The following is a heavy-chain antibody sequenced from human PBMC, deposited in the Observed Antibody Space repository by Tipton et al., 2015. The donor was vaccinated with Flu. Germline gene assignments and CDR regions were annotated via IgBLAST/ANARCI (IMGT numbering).Heavy chain of an antibody. D-gene: IGHD3-10*01. CDR1: EFIVSNYH. J-gene: IGHJ4*02. CDR3: ATIPPRILLVRGQPTSIDH. V-gene: IGHV3-66*01. CDR2: IYPDGSA. Sequence: SLRLSCAASEFIVSNYHMSWVRQAPGKGLEWVSVIYPDGSAHYADSVKDRLTMSRDNSKNTVHLQMNSLRVDDSAVYFCATIPPRILLVRGQPTSIDHWGQGALVTVSS.